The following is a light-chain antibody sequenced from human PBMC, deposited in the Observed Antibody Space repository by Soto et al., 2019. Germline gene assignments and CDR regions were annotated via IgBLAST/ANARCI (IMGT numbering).Light chain of an antibody. CDR2: VNS. Sequence: QSVLTQPPSVSGAPGQRVTISCTGSSSNIGAGYDVHWYQQLPGTAPKLLIYVNSNRPSGVPDRFSGSKSGTSASLAITGLQAEDEADYYCQSYDGSLSGLVFGGGTKLTVL. V-gene: IGLV1-40*01. CDR1: SSNIGAGYD. CDR3: QSYDGSLSGLV. J-gene: IGLJ2*01.